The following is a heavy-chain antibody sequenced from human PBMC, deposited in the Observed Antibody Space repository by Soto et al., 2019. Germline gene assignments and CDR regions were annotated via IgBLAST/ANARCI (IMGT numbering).Heavy chain of an antibody. CDR3: ARGADDLAVAEYYYGMDV. CDR1: GFTFSSYA. Sequence: QVQLVESGGGVVQPGRSLRLSCAASGFTFSSYAMHWVRQAPGKGLEWVAVISYDGSNKYYADSVKGRFTISRDNSKNTLYLQMNSLRAEDTAVYYCARGADDLAVAEYYYGMDVWGQGTTVTVSS. D-gene: IGHD6-19*01. V-gene: IGHV3-30-3*01. J-gene: IGHJ6*02. CDR2: ISYDGSNK.